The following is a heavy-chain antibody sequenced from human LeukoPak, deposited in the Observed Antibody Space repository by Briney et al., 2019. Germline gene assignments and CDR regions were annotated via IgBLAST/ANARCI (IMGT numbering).Heavy chain of an antibody. CDR2: IGTAGDT. V-gene: IGHV3-13*01. D-gene: IGHD3-3*01. CDR3: ARSNRTYYDFWSGYLEPGDYFDY. J-gene: IGHJ4*02. CDR1: GFTFSSYD. Sequence: GGSLRLSCAASGFTFSSYDMHWVRQATGKGLEWVSAIGTAGDTYYPGSVKGRFTISRENAKNSLYLQMNSLRAGDTAVYYCARSNRTYYDFWSGYLEPGDYFDYWGQGTLVTVSS.